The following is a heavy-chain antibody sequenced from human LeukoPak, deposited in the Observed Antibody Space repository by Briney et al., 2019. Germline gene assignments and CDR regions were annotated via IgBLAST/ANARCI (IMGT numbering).Heavy chain of an antibody. Sequence: GGSLRLSCAVSGFSFSDYAIHWVRQAPGKGLEWVTLISYDGTKKFYADSVKGRFAISRDNSKNTLYLQMNSLRAEDTAVYYCARAFNWNYVDYWGQGTLVTVSS. D-gene: IGHD1-20*01. CDR3: ARAFNWNYVDY. V-gene: IGHV3-30*09. CDR2: ISYDGTKK. J-gene: IGHJ4*02. CDR1: GFSFSDYA.